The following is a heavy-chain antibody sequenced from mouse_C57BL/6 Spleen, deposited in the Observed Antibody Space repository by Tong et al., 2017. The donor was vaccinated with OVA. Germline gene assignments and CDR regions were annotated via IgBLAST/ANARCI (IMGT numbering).Heavy chain of an antibody. Sequence: EVQLQESGGGLVKPGGSLKLSCAASGFTFSDYGMHWVRQAPERGLEWVAYISSGSSTIYYADTVKGRFTISRDNAKNTLCLQMTSQRSEDTAMYYCARTRYDGLDYWGQGTTLTVSS. CDR3: ARTRYDGLDY. CDR2: ISSGSSTI. V-gene: IGHV5-17*01. J-gene: IGHJ2*01. CDR1: GFTFSDYG. D-gene: IGHD2-12*01.